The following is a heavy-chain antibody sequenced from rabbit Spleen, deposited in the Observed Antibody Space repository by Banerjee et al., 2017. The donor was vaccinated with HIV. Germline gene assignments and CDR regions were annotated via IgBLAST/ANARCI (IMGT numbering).Heavy chain of an antibody. J-gene: IGHJ4*01. CDR3: ARDLVAVIGWNFNL. D-gene: IGHD1-1*01. V-gene: IGHV1S40*01. CDR2: IEGGSSAFS. Sequence: QSLEESGGDLVKHGASLTLTCTASGVSFSSNHYMCWVRQAPGKGLEWIACIEGGSSAFSYFASWAKGRFTISKTSSTTVTLQMTSLTAAGTATYFCARDLVAVIGWNFNLWGPGALVTVS. CDR1: GVSFSSNHY.